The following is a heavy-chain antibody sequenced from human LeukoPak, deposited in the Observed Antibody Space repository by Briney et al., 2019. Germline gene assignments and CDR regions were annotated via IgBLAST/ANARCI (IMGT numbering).Heavy chain of an antibody. CDR3: AKGVDASGICYYFYMDV. CDR2: ISGSGGGR. V-gene: IGHV3-23*01. D-gene: IGHD3-16*01. Sequence: PGGSLRLSCAASGFTFSSYAMSWVRQAPGKGLEWVSGISGSGGGRYYADSVKGRFTISRDNSKDTLYLQMNNLRAEDTAVYYCAKGVDASGICYYFYMDVWGKGTTVTVSS. CDR1: GFTFSSYA. J-gene: IGHJ6*03.